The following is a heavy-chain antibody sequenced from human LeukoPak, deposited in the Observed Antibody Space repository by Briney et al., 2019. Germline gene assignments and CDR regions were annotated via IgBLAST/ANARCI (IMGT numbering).Heavy chain of an antibody. Sequence: PGGSLRLSCTASGFTFGEYAMSWVRQAPGKGLEWVGFIRSKAYGGTTEYAASVKGRFTISRDDSKSIAYLQMNSLKTEDTAVYYCTIVRGGNSGYNWFDPWGQGTLVTVSS. D-gene: IGHD4-23*01. V-gene: IGHV3-49*04. J-gene: IGHJ5*02. CDR1: GFTFGEYA. CDR2: IRSKAYGGTT. CDR3: TIVRGGNSGYNWFDP.